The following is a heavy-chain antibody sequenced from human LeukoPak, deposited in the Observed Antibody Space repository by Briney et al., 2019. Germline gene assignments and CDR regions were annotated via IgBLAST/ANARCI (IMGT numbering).Heavy chain of an antibody. D-gene: IGHD4-11*01. J-gene: IGHJ4*02. CDR3: ASRCDSRFDY. Sequence: PSETLPVTCTVSGGSINSGDYYWSWIRQPPGKGLEWIGEINHSGSTNYNPSLKSRVTISVDTSKNQFSLKLSSVTAADTAVYYCASRCDSRFDYWGQGTLVTVSS. CDR1: GGSINSGDYY. V-gene: IGHV4-34*01. CDR2: INHSGST.